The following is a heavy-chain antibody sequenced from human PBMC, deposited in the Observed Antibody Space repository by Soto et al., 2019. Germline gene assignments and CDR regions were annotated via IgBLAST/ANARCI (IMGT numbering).Heavy chain of an antibody. CDR3: AKDHLWFPVTRNWFDP. Sequence: PGGSLRLSCAASGFTFSSYAMSWVRQAPGKGLEWVSIISGSGVRTYYADSVKGRFTISRDNSKNTVYLQVNSLRAEDTAVYYCAKDHLWFPVTRNWFDPWGQGTLVTVSS. V-gene: IGHV3-23*01. CDR1: GFTFSSYA. CDR2: ISGSGVRT. D-gene: IGHD4-4*01. J-gene: IGHJ5*02.